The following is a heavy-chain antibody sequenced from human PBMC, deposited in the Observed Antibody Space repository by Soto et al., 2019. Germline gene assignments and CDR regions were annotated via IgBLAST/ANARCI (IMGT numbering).Heavy chain of an antibody. Sequence: GASVKVSCKASGYTFTGYYMHWVRQAPGQGLEWMGWINPNSGGTNYAQKFQGRVTMTRDTSISTAYMELSRLRSDDTAVYYCARDIVVVVAASPSGHDAFDIWGQGTMVTVSS. V-gene: IGHV1-2*02. CDR3: ARDIVVVVAASPSGHDAFDI. CDR1: GYTFTGYY. D-gene: IGHD2-15*01. J-gene: IGHJ3*02. CDR2: INPNSGGT.